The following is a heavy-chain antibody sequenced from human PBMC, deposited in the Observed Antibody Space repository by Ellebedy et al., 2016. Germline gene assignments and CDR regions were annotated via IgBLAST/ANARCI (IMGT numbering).Heavy chain of an antibody. Sequence: GESLKISXVASGFTFSNYAMSWVRQAPGKGLEWVSSINGSGGRTYNADSVRGRFTISRDNSKNTLYLQMNSLRAEDTAMYYCTRGILDTDFWGQGTLVTVSS. J-gene: IGHJ4*02. CDR3: TRGILDTDF. D-gene: IGHD2/OR15-2a*01. V-gene: IGHV3-23*01. CDR2: INGSGGRT. CDR1: GFTFSNYA.